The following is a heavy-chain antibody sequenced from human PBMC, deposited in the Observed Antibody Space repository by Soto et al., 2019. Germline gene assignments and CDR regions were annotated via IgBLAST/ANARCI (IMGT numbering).Heavy chain of an antibody. Sequence: SETLSVTCTVSGGSISSYYWSWIRQPPGKGLEWIGYIYYSGSTNYNPSLKSRVTISVDTSKNQFSLKLSSVTAADTAVYYCARGRYGDWTNFDYWGQGTLVTVSS. CDR1: GGSISSYY. V-gene: IGHV4-59*08. CDR3: ARGRYGDWTNFDY. J-gene: IGHJ4*02. D-gene: IGHD4-17*01. CDR2: IYYSGST.